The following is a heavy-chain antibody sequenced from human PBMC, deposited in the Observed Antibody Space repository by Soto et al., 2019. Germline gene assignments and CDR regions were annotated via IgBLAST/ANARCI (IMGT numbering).Heavy chain of an antibody. J-gene: IGHJ4*02. D-gene: IGHD4-17*01. Sequence: GSGPTLVNPTETLTLTCTVSGFSLSNARMGVSWIRQPPGKALEWLAHIFSNDEKSYSTSLKSRLTISKDTSKSQVVLTMTNMDPVDTATYYCARIPVDDYGDYDSDYYLDYWGQGTLVTVSS. CDR1: GFSLSNARMG. V-gene: IGHV2-26*01. CDR2: IFSNDEK. CDR3: ARIPVDDYGDYDSDYYLDY.